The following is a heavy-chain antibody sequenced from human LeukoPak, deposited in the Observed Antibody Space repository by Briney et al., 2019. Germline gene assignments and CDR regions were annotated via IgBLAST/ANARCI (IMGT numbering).Heavy chain of an antibody. CDR1: GYTFTSYY. CDR3: ARDLKYCSGGSCYLTWFDP. J-gene: IGHJ5*02. CDR2: INPSGGST. V-gene: IGHV1-46*01. Sequence: GASVKVSCKASGYTFTSYYMHWVRQAPGQGLEWMGIINPSGGSTSYAQKFQGRVTMTRGTSTSKVYMGLSRLRSDDTAVYYCARDLKYCSGGSCYLTWFDPWGQGTLVTVSS. D-gene: IGHD2-15*01.